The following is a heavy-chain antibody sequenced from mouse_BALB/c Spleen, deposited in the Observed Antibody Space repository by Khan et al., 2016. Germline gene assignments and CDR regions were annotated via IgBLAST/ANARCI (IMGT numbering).Heavy chain of an antibody. CDR2: INSNGGST. V-gene: IGHV5-6-3*01. J-gene: IGHJ2*01. CDR1: GFTFSSYG. Sequence: EVQLQESGGGLVQPGGSLKLSCAASGFTFSSYGMSWVRQTPDKRLELVATINSNGGSTYYHDSVKGRFTISRDNAKNTLYLQRSSLKSEDTTMDYSARDGYYYWGQGTTLTVSS. CDR3: ARDGYYY. D-gene: IGHD2-3*01.